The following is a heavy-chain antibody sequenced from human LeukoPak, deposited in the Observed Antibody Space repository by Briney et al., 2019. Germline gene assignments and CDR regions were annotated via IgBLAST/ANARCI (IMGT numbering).Heavy chain of an antibody. CDR2: DYCGGNT. CDR1: GFSVTTDSYC. CDR3: ARDHFVSLDS. J-gene: IGHJ4*02. Sequence: SETLSLTCTVSGFSVTTDSYCWGWIRQPPGKGLEWIGYDYCGGNTNYDPSLKRRVTISVDTSKNQFSLTLTSVTAADTAVYFCARDHFVSLDSWGQGILLTVSS. D-gene: IGHD2/OR15-2a*01. V-gene: IGHV4-61*01.